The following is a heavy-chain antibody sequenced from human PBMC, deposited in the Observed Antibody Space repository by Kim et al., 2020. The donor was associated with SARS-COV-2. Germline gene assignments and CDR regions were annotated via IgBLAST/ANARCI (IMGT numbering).Heavy chain of an antibody. J-gene: IGHJ3*02. Sequence: SRVTISVDTSKNQFSRKLSSVTAADTAVYYCARHLEYYDILTGSGGAFDIWGQGTMVTVSS. D-gene: IGHD3-9*01. V-gene: IGHV4-59*08. CDR3: ARHLEYYDILTGSGGAFDI.